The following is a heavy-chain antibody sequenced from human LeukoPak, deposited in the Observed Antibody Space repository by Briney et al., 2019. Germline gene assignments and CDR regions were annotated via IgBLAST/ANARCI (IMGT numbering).Heavy chain of an antibody. CDR3: ATTSGGSGVFDY. V-gene: IGHV3-21*01. CDR1: GFTFSSYS. J-gene: IGHJ4*02. Sequence: GGSLRLSCTASGFTFSSYSMNWVRQAPGKGLEWVSSISSSSSSYIYYADSVKGRFTISRDNAKNSLYLQMNSLRAEDTAVYYCATTSGGSGVFDYWGQGTLVTVSS. D-gene: IGHD3-10*01. CDR2: ISSSSSSYI.